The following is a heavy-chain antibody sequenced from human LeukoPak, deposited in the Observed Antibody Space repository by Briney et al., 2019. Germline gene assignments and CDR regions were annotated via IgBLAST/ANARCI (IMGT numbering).Heavy chain of an antibody. CDR2: VSSTSSSI. D-gene: IGHD5-24*01. J-gene: IGHJ4*02. V-gene: IGHV3-48*01. CDR3: ARDDLTNGYNGNY. Sequence: GGSLRLSCAASGFTFRSYSMNWVRQAPGKGLEWVSYVSSTSSSIYYADSVKGRFTISRDNAKNSLNLQMNSLRAEDTAVYYCARDDLTNGYNGNYWGQGTLVTVSS. CDR1: GFTFRSYS.